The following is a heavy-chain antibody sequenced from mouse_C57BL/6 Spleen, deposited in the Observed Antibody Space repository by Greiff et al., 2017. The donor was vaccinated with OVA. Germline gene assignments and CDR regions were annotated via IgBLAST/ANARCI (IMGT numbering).Heavy chain of an antibody. V-gene: IGHV1-53*01. J-gene: IGHJ2*01. CDR2: INPSNGGT. D-gene: IGHD1-1*01. CDR1: GYTFTSYW. Sequence: VQLQQPGTELVKPGASVKLSCKASGYTFTSYWMHWVKQRPGQGLEWIGNINPSNGGTNYNEKFKSKATLTVDKSSSTAYMQLSSLTSEDSAVYYCARERGYYYGTRGCYYFDYWGQGTTLTVSS. CDR3: ARERGYYYGTRGCYYFDY.